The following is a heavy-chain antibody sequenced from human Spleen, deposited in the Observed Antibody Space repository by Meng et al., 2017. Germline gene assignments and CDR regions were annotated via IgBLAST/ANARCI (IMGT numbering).Heavy chain of an antibody. J-gene: IGHJ4*02. Sequence: ETLSLTCVVSGGSFSDYYWMHWVRQAPGKGLVWVSRINGGGSSTFYADSVKGRFTISRDNAKNALYLQMNSLRADDTAVYYCARDLPEADYWGQGTLVTVSS. V-gene: IGHV3-74*01. CDR1: GGSFSDYYW. CDR3: ARDLPEADY. CDR2: INGGGSST. D-gene: IGHD1-14*01.